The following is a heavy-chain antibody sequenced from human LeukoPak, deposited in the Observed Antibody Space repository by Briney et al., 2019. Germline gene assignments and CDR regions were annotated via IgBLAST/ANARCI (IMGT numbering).Heavy chain of an antibody. V-gene: IGHV4-59*01. J-gene: IGHJ5*02. CDR3: ARDQEGIAVPGTKGRAFDP. D-gene: IGHD6-19*01. Sequence: SETLSLTCIVSGGSISNYYWSWIRQPPGKGLEWIGYIYYSGSTNYNPSLKSRVTISVDTSKNQFSLKLSSVTTADTAVYYCARDQEGIAVPGTKGRAFDPWGQGTLVTVSS. CDR2: IYYSGST. CDR1: GGSISNYY.